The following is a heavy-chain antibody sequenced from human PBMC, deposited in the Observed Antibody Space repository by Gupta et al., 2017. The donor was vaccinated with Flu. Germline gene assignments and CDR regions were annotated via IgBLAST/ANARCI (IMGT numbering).Heavy chain of an antibody. J-gene: IGHJ4*01. CDR3: ARGGVIRAAAGGVDY. D-gene: IGHD6-13*01. CDR2: LSGSGGRT. V-gene: IGHV3-23*01. CDR1: GFTFSRKA. Sequence: DVQLLHSGGGQVQPGGSLTLSCPAPGFTFSRKAVSWVRQAPGKGLEWVSALSGSGGRTYYADSVKGRFTISRDNSKNTLYLLMNRMRAEDTAVYCCARGGVIRAAAGGVDYGGHGSMVTVYS.